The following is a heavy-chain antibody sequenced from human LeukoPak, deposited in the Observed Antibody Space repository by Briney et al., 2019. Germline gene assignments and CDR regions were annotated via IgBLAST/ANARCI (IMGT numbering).Heavy chain of an antibody. CDR3: AKVWGYCSGGSCDYYCYYYVDV. J-gene: IGHJ6*03. D-gene: IGHD2-15*01. Sequence: GGSLRLSCAASGFTFSSYGMHWVRQAPGKGLEWVAFIRYDGSNKYYADSVKGRFTISRDNSKNTLYLQMNSLRAEDTAVFYCAKVWGYCSGGSCDYYCYYYVDVWGKGTTVTVSS. V-gene: IGHV3-30*02. CDR1: GFTFSSYG. CDR2: IRYDGSNK.